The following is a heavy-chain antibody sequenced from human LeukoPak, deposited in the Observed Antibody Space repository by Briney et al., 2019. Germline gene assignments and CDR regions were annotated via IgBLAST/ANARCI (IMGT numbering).Heavy chain of an antibody. CDR1: GFSFTYAW. V-gene: IGHV3-7*02. CDR2: IKQDGSEK. D-gene: IGHD1-1*01. CDR3: ASLWDDGY. J-gene: IGHJ4*02. Sequence: GGSLRLSCVASGFSFTYAWMTWVRQAPGKGLEWVATIKQDGSEKFYVNSVKGRFTISRDNTKDSLYLQMNSLRADDTAVYYCASLWDDGYWGQGTLVTVSS.